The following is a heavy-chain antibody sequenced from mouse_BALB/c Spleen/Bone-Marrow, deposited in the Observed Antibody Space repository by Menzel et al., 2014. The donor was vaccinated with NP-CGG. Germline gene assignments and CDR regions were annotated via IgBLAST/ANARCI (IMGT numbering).Heavy chain of an antibody. J-gene: IGHJ3*01. V-gene: IGHV1-39*01. D-gene: IGHD2-3*01. CDR3: ARSDGYYVAWFAY. CDR2: IDTYYGGT. Sequence: EVQVVESGPELETPGASVKISCKASGYSFTGYNMNWVQQSNGKSLEWIGNIDTYYGGTSHNQKFKGKATLTVDKSSSTAYMQLKSLTSEDSAVYYCARSDGYYVAWFAYWGQGTLVTVSA. CDR1: GYSFTGYN.